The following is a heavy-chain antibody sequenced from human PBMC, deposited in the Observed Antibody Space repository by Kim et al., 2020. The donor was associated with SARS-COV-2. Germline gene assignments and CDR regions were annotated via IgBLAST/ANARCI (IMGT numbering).Heavy chain of an antibody. CDR1: GFAFSGSW. CDR2: IKLDESDK. Sequence: GGSLRLSCVASGFAFSGSWMNWVRQAPGKGLEWVANIKLDESDKHYVDSVKGRFTISRDNAKKTLYLQMNSLRAEDTAVYYCARDGEGEFDYWGQGTLVT. J-gene: IGHJ4*02. D-gene: IGHD3-16*01. V-gene: IGHV3-7*01. CDR3: ARDGEGEFDY.